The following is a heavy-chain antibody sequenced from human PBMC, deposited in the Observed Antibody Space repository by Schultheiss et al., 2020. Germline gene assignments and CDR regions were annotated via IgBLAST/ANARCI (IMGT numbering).Heavy chain of an antibody. CDR1: GGSFSGYY. CDR3: ARSGGNSAGYYYYGMDV. V-gene: IGHV4-34*01. D-gene: IGHD4-23*01. Sequence: SETLSLTCAVYGGSFSGYYWSWIRQPPGKGLEWIGSIYYSGSTYYNPSLKSRVTISVDTSKNQFSLKLSSVTAADTAVYYCARSGGNSAGYYYYGMDVWGQGTTVTVSS. J-gene: IGHJ6*02. CDR2: IYYSGST.